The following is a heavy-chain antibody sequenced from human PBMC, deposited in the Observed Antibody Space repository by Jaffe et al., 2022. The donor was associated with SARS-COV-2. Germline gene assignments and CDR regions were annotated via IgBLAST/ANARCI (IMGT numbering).Heavy chain of an antibody. J-gene: IGHJ4*02. CDR2: IGTAGDT. D-gene: IGHD5-12*01. Sequence: EVQLVESGGGLVQPGGSLRLSCAASGFTFSSYDMHWVRQATGKGLEWVSAIGTAGDTYYPGSVKGRFTISRENAKNSLYLQMNSLRAGDTAVYYCARAKNEGYSGYEFDYWGQGTLVTVSS. V-gene: IGHV3-13*01. CDR1: GFTFSSYD. CDR3: ARAKNEGYSGYEFDY.